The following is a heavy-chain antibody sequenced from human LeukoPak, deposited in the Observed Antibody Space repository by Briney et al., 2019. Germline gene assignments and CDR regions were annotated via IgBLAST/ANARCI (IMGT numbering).Heavy chain of an antibody. J-gene: IGHJ4*02. Sequence: SETLSLTCTVSGGSISSYYWSWIRQPPGQGQEWIGYISDSGSTNYNPFLKSRVTISGDTPGNQVSLKLSSVTAADTAVYYCARKISYISVFDYWGQGTLVTVSS. CDR3: ARKISYISVFDY. CDR1: GGSISSYY. D-gene: IGHD2-15*01. CDR2: ISDSGST. V-gene: IGHV4-59*01.